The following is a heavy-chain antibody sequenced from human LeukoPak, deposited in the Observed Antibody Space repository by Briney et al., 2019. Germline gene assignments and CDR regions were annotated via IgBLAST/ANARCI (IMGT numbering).Heavy chain of an antibody. Sequence: GGSLRLSCAASGFTFSSYSMNWVRQAPGKGLEWVSSISSSSSYIYYADSVKGRFTISRDNAKNSLYLQMNSLRAEDTAVYYCGKDRGSYYAFAYWDQGPLVTVSS. CDR3: GKDRGSYYAFAY. D-gene: IGHD1-26*01. V-gene: IGHV3-21*01. CDR2: ISSSSSYI. J-gene: IGHJ4*02. CDR1: GFTFSSYS.